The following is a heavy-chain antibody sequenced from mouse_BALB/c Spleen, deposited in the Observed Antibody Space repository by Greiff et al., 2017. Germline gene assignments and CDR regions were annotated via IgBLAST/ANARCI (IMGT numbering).Heavy chain of an antibody. CDR3: ARDGLRY. V-gene: IGHV7-3*02. J-gene: IGHJ2*01. Sequence: EVHLVESGGGLVQPGGSLRLSCATSGFTFTDYYMSWVRQPPGKALEWLGFIRNKANGYTTEYSASVKGRFTISRDNSQSILYLQMNTLRAEDSATYYCARDGLRYWGQGTTLTVSS. D-gene: IGHD2-2*01. CDR2: IRNKANGYTT. CDR1: GFTFTDYY.